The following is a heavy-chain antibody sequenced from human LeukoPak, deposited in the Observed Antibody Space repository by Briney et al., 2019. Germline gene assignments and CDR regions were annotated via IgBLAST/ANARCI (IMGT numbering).Heavy chain of an antibody. Sequence: SETLSLTCTVSGGSIRSYFWSWIRQSPGKGLEWIGYIYDSGSINYNPSLKSRVTISVDTSKNQFTLKLSSVTAADTAVYYCARDPGGVVYFDYWGQGTLVTVSS. CDR1: GGSIRSYF. CDR2: IYDSGSI. J-gene: IGHJ4*02. CDR3: ARDPGGVVYFDY. V-gene: IGHV4-59*01. D-gene: IGHD2-8*01.